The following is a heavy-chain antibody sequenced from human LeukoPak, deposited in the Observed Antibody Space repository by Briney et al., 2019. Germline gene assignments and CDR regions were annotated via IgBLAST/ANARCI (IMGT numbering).Heavy chain of an antibody. CDR3: ARDQVVVIGRNYYYYMDV. Sequence: GGSMTPSSPLATLISSSVGVSWDRHVAGDGREWVSAISGRGTKTNYADSVKGRFTSSGDNSKNTLYLQMNSLRAEDTAVYYCARDQVVVIGRNYYYYMDVWGKGTTVTVSS. CDR1: TLISSSVG. D-gene: IGHD3-22*01. V-gene: IGHV3-23*01. J-gene: IGHJ6*03. CDR2: ISGRGTKT.